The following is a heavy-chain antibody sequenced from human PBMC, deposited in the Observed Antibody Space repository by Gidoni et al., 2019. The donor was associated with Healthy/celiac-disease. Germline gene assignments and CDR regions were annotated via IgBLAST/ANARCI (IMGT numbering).Heavy chain of an antibody. CDR1: VFPFSRYG. D-gene: IGHD2-15*01. CDR2: IWYGGSNK. J-gene: IGHJ4*02. CDR3: AREGRDCSGGSCYPFSDY. V-gene: IGHV3-33*08. Sequence: QVQLVESGGGVVQPGRSLRLSCAASVFPFSRYGMHWVRQAPGKGLGWVAVIWYGGSNKYYADSVKGRFPISRDNSKNTLYLQSNRLRAEDTAVYYCAREGRDCSGGSCYPFSDYWGQGTLVTVSS.